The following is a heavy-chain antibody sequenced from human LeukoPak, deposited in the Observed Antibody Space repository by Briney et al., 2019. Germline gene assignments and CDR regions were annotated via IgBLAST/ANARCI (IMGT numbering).Heavy chain of an antibody. CDR3: ARPYAWFVGSYYGMDA. CDR2: IIPIFGTA. J-gene: IGHJ6*02. V-gene: IGHV1-69*13. CDR1: GGTFSSYA. Sequence: ASVNVSCKASGGTFSSYAISWVRQAPGQGLEWMGGIIPIFGTANYAQKFQGRVTITADESTSTAYMELSSLRSEDMAVYYCARPYAWFVGSYYGMDAWGQGTTVTVSS. D-gene: IGHD3-22*01.